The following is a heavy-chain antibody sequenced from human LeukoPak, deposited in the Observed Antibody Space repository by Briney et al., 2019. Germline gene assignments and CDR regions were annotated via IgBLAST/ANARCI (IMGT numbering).Heavy chain of an antibody. Sequence: SETLSLTCTVSGGSISSYYWSWIRQPAGKGLEWIGRIYTSGSTNYNPSLKSRVTMSVDTSKNQFSLKLSSVTAADTAVYYCAREGTMVRLYYYYMDVWGKGTTVTISS. J-gene: IGHJ6*03. CDR2: IYTSGST. V-gene: IGHV4-4*07. D-gene: IGHD3-10*01. CDR1: GGSISSYY. CDR3: AREGTMVRLYYYYMDV.